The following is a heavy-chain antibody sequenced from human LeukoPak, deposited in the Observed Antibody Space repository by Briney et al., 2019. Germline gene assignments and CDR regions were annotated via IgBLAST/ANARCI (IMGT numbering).Heavy chain of an antibody. J-gene: IGHJ4*02. CDR3: ATIYDFWSGSVYYFDY. CDR1: GGSISSYY. V-gene: IGHV4-4*07. Sequence: SETLSLTCTVSGGSISSYYWSWIRQPAGKGLEWIGLIYTSGSTNYNPSLKSRVTMSVDTSKNQFSLKLSSVTAADTAVYYCATIYDFWSGSVYYFDYWGQGTLVTVSS. CDR2: IYTSGST. D-gene: IGHD3-3*01.